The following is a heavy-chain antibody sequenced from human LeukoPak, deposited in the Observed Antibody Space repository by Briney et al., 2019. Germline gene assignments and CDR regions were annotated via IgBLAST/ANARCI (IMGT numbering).Heavy chain of an antibody. CDR2: ISSSGSTI. V-gene: IGHV3-48*03. CDR1: GFTFSSYE. D-gene: IGHD2-2*01. Sequence: PGGSLRLSCAASGFTFSSYEMNWVRQAPGKGLEWVSYISSSGSTIYYADSVKGRFTISRDNAKNSLYLQMNSLRAEDTAVYYCARDAVVVVPAAYNYFDYWSQGTLVTVSS. CDR3: ARDAVVVVPAAYNYFDY. J-gene: IGHJ4*02.